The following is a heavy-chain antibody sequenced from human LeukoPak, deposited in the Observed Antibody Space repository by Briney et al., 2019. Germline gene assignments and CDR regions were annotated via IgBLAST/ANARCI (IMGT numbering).Heavy chain of an antibody. J-gene: IGHJ4*02. CDR3: ARVPATTYFDY. V-gene: IGHV5-51*01. CDR1: GSSFTSYW. D-gene: IGHD1-26*01. Sequence: GAALQISCKGSGSSFTSYWIGWGRRMPGKGVEWMGIIYPGDSDTRYSPSFQGQVTISADKSISTAYLQWSSLKASDTAMYYCARVPATTYFDYWGQGTLVTVSS. CDR2: IYPGDSDT.